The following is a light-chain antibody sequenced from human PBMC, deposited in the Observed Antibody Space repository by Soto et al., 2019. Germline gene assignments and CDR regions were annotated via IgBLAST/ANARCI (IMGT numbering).Light chain of an antibody. CDR3: QQYYNTPIT. CDR1: QSVLYSSNNKNY. Sequence: DIVMTQSPDSLAVSLGERATINCKSSQSVLYSSNNKNYLAWYQQKPGQSPKLLIYWASTRQSGVPDRFSGSGSGTDFTLTISSLQAEDGAVYYCQQYYNTPITFGQGTRLEIK. J-gene: IGKJ5*01. CDR2: WAS. V-gene: IGKV4-1*01.